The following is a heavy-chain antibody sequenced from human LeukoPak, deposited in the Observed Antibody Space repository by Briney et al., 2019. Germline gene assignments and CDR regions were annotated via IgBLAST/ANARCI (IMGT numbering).Heavy chain of an antibody. D-gene: IGHD4/OR15-4a*01. V-gene: IGHV1-2*02. Sequence: ASVKVSCKTSGYTFTNYYMHWVRQGPGLGFEWMGWINPKSGGTSYPQKFQGRLTMTRDTSISTAYMELSRLGSGDTAVYYCVPSANYYYFDYWGQGTLVTVSS. CDR3: VPSANYYYFDY. CDR1: GYTFTNYY. J-gene: IGHJ4*02. CDR2: INPKSGGT.